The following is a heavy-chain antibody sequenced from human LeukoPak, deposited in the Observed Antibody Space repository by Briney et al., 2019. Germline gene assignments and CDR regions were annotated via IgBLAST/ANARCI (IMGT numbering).Heavy chain of an antibody. J-gene: IGHJ5*02. CDR1: GFTFSSYG. CDR2: IRYDGSNK. CDR3: AKDFMVRQIYNWFDP. Sequence: GGSLRLSCAASGFTFSSYGMHWVRQAPGKGLEWVAFIRYDGSNKYYADSVKGRFTISRDNSKNTLYLQMNSLRAEDTAVYYCAKDFMVRQIYNWFDPWGQGTLVTVSS. D-gene: IGHD3-10*01. V-gene: IGHV3-30*02.